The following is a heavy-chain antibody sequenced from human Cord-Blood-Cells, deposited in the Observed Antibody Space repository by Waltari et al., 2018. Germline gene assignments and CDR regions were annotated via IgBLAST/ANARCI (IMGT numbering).Heavy chain of an antibody. CDR2: MYSGYST. D-gene: IGHD5-12*01. CDR3: ARDRSGYDGGMT. V-gene: IGHV3-53*01. CDR1: GFTVSSNY. Sequence: EVQLVESGGGLIQPGGSLRLSCAASGFTVSSNYMSWVRQAPGKGLEWVSVMYSGYSTYYAESVKGRFNIARDNSKNALYLQMNSLRAEDTAVYDCARDRSGYDGGMTWGQGTLVTVSS. J-gene: IGHJ4*02.